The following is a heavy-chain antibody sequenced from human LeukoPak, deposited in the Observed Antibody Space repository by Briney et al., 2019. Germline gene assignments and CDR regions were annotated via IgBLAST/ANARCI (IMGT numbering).Heavy chain of an antibody. V-gene: IGHV4-59*12. J-gene: IGHJ4*02. CDR3: ARDNRRYSSSSRGAFDY. D-gene: IGHD6-6*01. Sequence: PSETLSLTCTVSGGSISSYYWSWIRQPPGKGLEWIGYIYYSGSTNYNPSLKSRVTISVDTSKNQFSLKLSSVTAADTAVYYCARDNRRYSSSSRGAFDYWGQGTLVTVSS. CDR2: IYYSGST. CDR1: GGSISSYY.